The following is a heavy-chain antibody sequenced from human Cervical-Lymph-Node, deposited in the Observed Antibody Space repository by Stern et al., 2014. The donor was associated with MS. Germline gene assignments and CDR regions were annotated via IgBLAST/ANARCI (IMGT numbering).Heavy chain of an antibody. Sequence: QVQLVESGAEVKKPGSSVKVSCKASGGTFSRYAISWVRQAPGPGLEWMGGVIPIFGTANYAQKFQGRVTITADESTSTAYMELSSLRSEDTAVYYCARDGGYKTVNYYYYGMDVWGQGTTVTVSS. V-gene: IGHV1-69*01. D-gene: IGHD5-24*01. CDR3: ARDGGYKTVNYYYYGMDV. CDR2: VIPIFGTA. J-gene: IGHJ6*02. CDR1: GGTFSRYA.